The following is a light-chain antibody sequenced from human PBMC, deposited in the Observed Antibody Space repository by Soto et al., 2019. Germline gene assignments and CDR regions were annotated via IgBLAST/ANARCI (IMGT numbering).Light chain of an antibody. CDR2: DGS. CDR3: QQYNKWPLT. J-gene: IGKJ4*01. Sequence: EIVMTQSPATLSVSPGERATLTCRASQSVSNNLAWYQQKHGQAPRILIYDGSTRATGIPARFSGSGSGTEFTLTISSLQSEDFAVYYCQQYNKWPLTFGGGTKVDI. V-gene: IGKV3-15*01. CDR1: QSVSNN.